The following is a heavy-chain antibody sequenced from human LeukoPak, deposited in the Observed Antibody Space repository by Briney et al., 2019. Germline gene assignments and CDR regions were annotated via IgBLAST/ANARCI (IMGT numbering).Heavy chain of an antibody. CDR2: IWYDGSNK. CDR3: ARVGTGDSSSWEDFDY. CDR1: GFTFSSYG. D-gene: IGHD6-13*01. J-gene: IGHJ4*02. Sequence: GRSLRLSCAASGFTFSSYGMHWVRQAPGKGLEGVAVIWYDGSNKYYGDSVKGRFTISRDNSKNTLYLQMNSLRAEDTAVYYCARVGTGDSSSWEDFDYWGQGTLVTVSS. V-gene: IGHV3-33*01.